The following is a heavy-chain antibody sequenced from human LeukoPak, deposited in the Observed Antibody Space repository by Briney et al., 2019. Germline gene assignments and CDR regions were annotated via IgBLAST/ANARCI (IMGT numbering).Heavy chain of an antibody. Sequence: ASVKVSCKASGYTFTSYYMHWVRQAPGQGLEWMGIINPSGGSTSYAQKFQGRVTMTRDTSTSTVYMELSSLRSEDTAVYYCAREVRDVEMATMAGFDYWGQGTLVTVSS. V-gene: IGHV1-46*01. CDR1: GYTFTSYY. J-gene: IGHJ4*02. D-gene: IGHD5-24*01. CDR2: INPSGGST. CDR3: AREVRDVEMATMAGFDY.